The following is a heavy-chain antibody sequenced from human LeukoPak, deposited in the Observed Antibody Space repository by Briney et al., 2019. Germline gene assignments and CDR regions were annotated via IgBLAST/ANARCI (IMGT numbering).Heavy chain of an antibody. Sequence: SETLSFTCTVSGDSISSSNYYWGWIRQPPGKGLEWIGSISYRGNTYYSSSLKSRVTISVDMSKNQFSLRLSSMTAADRAVYYCARGQLALYYYNGLDVWGQGTTVTVSS. J-gene: IGHJ6*02. CDR3: ARGQLALYYYNGLDV. CDR1: GDSISSSNYY. V-gene: IGHV4-39*01. CDR2: ISYRGNT. D-gene: IGHD1-1*01.